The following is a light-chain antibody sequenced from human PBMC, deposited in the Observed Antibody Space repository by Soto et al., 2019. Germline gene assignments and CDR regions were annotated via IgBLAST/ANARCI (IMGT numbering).Light chain of an antibody. CDR1: QSISSY. CDR2: AAS. J-gene: IGKJ5*01. V-gene: IGKV1-39*01. CDR3: QQSYSTPIT. Sequence: DSQMTQSPSSLSASVGDRVTITCRASQSISSYLNWYQQKPGKAPKLLIYAASSLQSGVPSRFSGSGSGTDFTFTISSLQPEDFATYYCQQSYSTPITFGQGTRLEIK.